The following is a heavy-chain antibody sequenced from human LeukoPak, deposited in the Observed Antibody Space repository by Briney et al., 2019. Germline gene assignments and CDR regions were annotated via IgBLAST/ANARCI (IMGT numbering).Heavy chain of an antibody. Sequence: LETLSLNCTVSSGSISSSSYYWGWIRQPPARGLEWIGSIYYSGNTYYNPSLMSRVSMSVDTSEHQFSLRLSSVTAADTAVYYCARKQWLVAYFFDYWGQGTLVTVSS. V-gene: IGHV4-39*01. J-gene: IGHJ4*02. CDR1: SGSISSSSYY. CDR3: ARKQWLVAYFFDY. CDR2: IYYSGNT. D-gene: IGHD6-19*01.